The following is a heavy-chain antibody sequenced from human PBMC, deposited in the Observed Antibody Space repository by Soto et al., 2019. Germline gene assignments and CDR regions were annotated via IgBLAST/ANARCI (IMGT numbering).Heavy chain of an antibody. V-gene: IGHV4-61*01. CDR2: IYYNGNT. D-gene: IGHD3-22*01. Sequence: QVQLQESGPGLVKPSETLSLTCTVSGGSVSSGNFYWNWIRQPPGKPLEWIGYIYYNGNTNYDPSLKGRDTISMDTSKNQFSLKLNSVTAADTAVYYCARRTVITGLSDYWGQGTLVTVSS. CDR1: GGSVSSGNFY. J-gene: IGHJ4*02. CDR3: ARRTVITGLSDY.